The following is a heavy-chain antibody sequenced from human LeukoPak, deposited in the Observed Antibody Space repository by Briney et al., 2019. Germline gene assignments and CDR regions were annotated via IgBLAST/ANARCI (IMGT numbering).Heavy chain of an antibody. CDR1: GFTFSSYG. CDR3: AKDRAYSAFDI. CDR2: IRYDGSNK. Sequence: PGGSLRLSCAASGFTFSSYGMHWVRQAPGKGLEWVAFIRYDGSNKYYADSAKGRFTISRDNSKNTLYLQMNSLRAEDTAVYYCAKDRAYSAFDIWGQGTMVTVSS. D-gene: IGHD1-26*01. J-gene: IGHJ3*02. V-gene: IGHV3-30*02.